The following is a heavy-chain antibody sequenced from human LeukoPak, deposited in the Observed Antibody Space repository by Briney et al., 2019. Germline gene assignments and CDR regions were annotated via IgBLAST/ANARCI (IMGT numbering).Heavy chain of an antibody. CDR2: VSYIGST. CDR1: GRSVNSKSYY. D-gene: IGHD2-2*01. Sequence: PSETLSLTCTVSGRSVNSKSYYWSWIRQPPGKGLEWIGYVSYIGSTNYNPFLKSRVTISLDTSKNQFSLKLSSVTAADTAVYYCASLYSSRTSCFFDYWGQGTLVTVSS. J-gene: IGHJ4*02. V-gene: IGHV4-61*01. CDR3: ASLYSSRTSCFFDY.